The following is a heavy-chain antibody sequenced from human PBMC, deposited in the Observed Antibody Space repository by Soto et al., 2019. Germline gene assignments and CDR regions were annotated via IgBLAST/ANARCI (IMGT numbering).Heavy chain of an antibody. CDR1: GGSFSGYY. V-gene: IGHV4-34*01. CDR2: INHSGST. Sequence: PSETLSLTCAVYGGSFSGYYWSWIRQPPGKGLEWIGEINHSGSTNYNPSLKSRVTISVDTSKNQFSLKLSSVTAADTAVYYCARGQGDIVVVVAAPRPSWFDPWDQGTLVTVSS. CDR3: ARGQGDIVVVVAAPRPSWFDP. J-gene: IGHJ5*02. D-gene: IGHD2-15*01.